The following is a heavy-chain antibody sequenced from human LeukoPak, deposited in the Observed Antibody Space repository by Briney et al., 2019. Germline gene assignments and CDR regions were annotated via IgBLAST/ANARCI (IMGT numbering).Heavy chain of an antibody. CDR2: ISDSGAST. D-gene: IGHD6-19*01. CDR3: ARDSSGPLHA. J-gene: IGHJ5*02. V-gene: IGHV3-23*01. Sequence: TGGSLRLSCAASGFTFSSYAMTWVRQAPGKGLDWVSAISDSGASTYYADSVRGRFTISRDNSKNTLYLQMNSLRAEDTAVYYCARDSSGPLHAWGQGTLVTVSS. CDR1: GFTFSSYA.